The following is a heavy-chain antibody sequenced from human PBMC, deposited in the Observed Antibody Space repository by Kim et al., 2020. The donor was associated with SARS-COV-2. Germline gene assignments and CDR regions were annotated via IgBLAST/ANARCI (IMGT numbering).Heavy chain of an antibody. CDR3: ASTMVRGVDY. D-gene: IGHD3-10*01. CDR2: IYYSGST. CDR1: GGSISSYY. Sequence: SETLSLTCTVSGGSISSYYWSWIRQPPGKGLEWIGYIYYSGSTNYNPSLKSRVTISVDTSKNQFSLKLSSVTAADTAVYYCASTMVRGVDYWGQGTLVTVSS. V-gene: IGHV4-59*13. J-gene: IGHJ4*02.